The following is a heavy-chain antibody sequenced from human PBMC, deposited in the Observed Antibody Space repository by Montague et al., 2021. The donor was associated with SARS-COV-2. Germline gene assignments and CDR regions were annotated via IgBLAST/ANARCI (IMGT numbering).Heavy chain of an antibody. J-gene: IGHJ6*03. CDR1: GGSFSTYS. D-gene: IGHD3-10*01. V-gene: IGHV4-34*01. CDR3: TRLGGGVVPSPILGVGPYYSYYYMDV. CDR2: IHHGGST. Sequence: SETLSLTCAVHGGSFSTYSRNWIRQPPGKGLEWIGEIHHGGSTNYNPSLKSRVTISADTSKNQFSLKLTSVAAADTAVYYCTRLGGGVVPSPILGVGPYYSYYYMDVWGKGTTVTVSS.